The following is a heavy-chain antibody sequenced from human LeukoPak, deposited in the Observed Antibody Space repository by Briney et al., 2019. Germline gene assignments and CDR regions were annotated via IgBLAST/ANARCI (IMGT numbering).Heavy chain of an antibody. D-gene: IGHD5-12*01. CDR2: IYYSGST. CDR1: GGSISRGDYY. Sequence: SETLSLTCTVSGGSISRGDYYWSWIRQPRGKGLVWIEYIYYSGSTYYNPSLKSRVTISVHTSKIQFSLKLSSVTAAGTVVYYCGRLVATFDYWGQGTLVTVSS. CDR3: GRLVATFDY. V-gene: IGHV4-30-4*08. J-gene: IGHJ4*02.